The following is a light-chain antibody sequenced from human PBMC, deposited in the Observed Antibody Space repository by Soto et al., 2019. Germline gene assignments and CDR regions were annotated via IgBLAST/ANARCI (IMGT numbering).Light chain of an antibody. Sequence: DIQMTQSPSSVSASVGDRVTITCRASQGITSWLAWYQQKPGKAPKLLIYRASNLQSGVPSRFSGSGSGTDFTLTISGLQPADFATYYCLQTTNFPLTFGGGTKVEIK. CDR1: QGITSW. CDR2: RAS. J-gene: IGKJ4*01. CDR3: LQTTNFPLT. V-gene: IGKV1-12*01.